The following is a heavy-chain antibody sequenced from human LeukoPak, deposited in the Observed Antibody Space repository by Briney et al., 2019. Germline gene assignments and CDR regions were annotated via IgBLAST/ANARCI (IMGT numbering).Heavy chain of an antibody. CDR3: ARGPLWSLAVY. V-gene: IGHV1-69*13. D-gene: IGHD3-10*01. Sequence: ASVKVSCKASGGTFSSYAISWVRQARGQGLEWMGGIIPIFGTANYAQKFQGRVTITADESTSTAYMELSSLRSEDPAVYYCARGPLWSLAVYWGQGTLVTVSS. J-gene: IGHJ4*02. CDR1: GGTFSSYA. CDR2: IIPIFGTA.